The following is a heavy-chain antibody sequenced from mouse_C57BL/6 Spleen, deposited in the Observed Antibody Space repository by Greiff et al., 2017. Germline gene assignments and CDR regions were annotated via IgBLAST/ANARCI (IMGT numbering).Heavy chain of an antibody. V-gene: IGHV1-80*01. J-gene: IGHJ2*01. CDR3: ARRRGSSYGDYFDY. CDR2: IYPGGGDT. D-gene: IGHD1-1*01. CDR1: GYAFSSYW. Sequence: VQLQQSGAELVKPGASVKISCKASGYAFSSYWMNWVKQRPGTGLEWIGQIYPGGGDTNSNGKFKGKATLTADKSSSTAYMQLSSLTSEDSAVFFCARRRGSSYGDYFDYWGQGTTLTVSS.